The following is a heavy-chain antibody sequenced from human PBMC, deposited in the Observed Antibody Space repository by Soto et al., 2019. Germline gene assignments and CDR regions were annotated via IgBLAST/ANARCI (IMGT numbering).Heavy chain of an antibody. Sequence: GGSLRLSCAASGFTFSSYSMNWVRQAPGKGLEWVSSISSSSSYIYYADSVKGRFTISRDNAKNSLYLQMNSLRAEDTAVYYCARSERWLQFDYWGQGTLVTAPQ. D-gene: IGHD5-12*01. CDR1: GFTFSSYS. CDR2: ISSSSSYI. V-gene: IGHV3-21*01. J-gene: IGHJ4*02. CDR3: ARSERWLQFDY.